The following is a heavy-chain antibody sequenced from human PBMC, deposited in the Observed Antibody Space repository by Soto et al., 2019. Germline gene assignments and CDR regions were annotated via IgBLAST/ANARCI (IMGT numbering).Heavy chain of an antibody. CDR3: AREFSYGSGHNWFDP. CDR2: ISAYNGNT. CDR1: GYTFTSYG. D-gene: IGHD3-10*01. J-gene: IGHJ5*02. V-gene: IGHV1-18*01. Sequence: EASVKVSCKASGYTFTSYGISWVRQAPGRGLEWMGWISAYNGNTNYAQKLQGRVTMTTDTSTSTAYMELRSLRSDDTAVYYCAREFSYGSGHNWFDPWGQGTLVTVS.